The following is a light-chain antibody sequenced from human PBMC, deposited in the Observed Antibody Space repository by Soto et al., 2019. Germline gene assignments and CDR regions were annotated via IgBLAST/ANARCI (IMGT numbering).Light chain of an antibody. V-gene: IGKV2-24*01. Sequence: DIVMTQTPLSSPVTLGQPASISCRSSQSLVHSDGNTYLSWLQQRPGQPPRLLISKVSNRSSGVPDSFSGGEAGTDFTPRISRVEAEDVGVYAGVPATQLPWTFGQGPKVEIK. CDR3: VPATQLPWT. CDR2: KVS. J-gene: IGKJ1*01. CDR1: QSLVHSDGNTY.